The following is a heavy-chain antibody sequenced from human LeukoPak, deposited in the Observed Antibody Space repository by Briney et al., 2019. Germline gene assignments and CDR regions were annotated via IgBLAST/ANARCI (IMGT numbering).Heavy chain of an antibody. CDR2: IRYDGRNK. J-gene: IGHJ3*02. CDR1: GFTFSSYG. CDR3: AKALYSSGPDAFDI. D-gene: IGHD6-25*01. V-gene: IGHV3-30*02. Sequence: GGSLRLSCAASGFTFSSYGMRWVRQAPGKGLEWVAMIRYDGRNKYYEESVEGRFTISRDNSKNTLYLQMNSLRAEDTAVYYCAKALYSSGPDAFDIWGQGTMVTVSS.